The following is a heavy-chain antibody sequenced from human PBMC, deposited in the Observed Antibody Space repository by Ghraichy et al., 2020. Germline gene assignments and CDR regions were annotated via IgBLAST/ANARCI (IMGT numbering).Heavy chain of an antibody. V-gene: IGHV3-53*01. CDR3: ASGRHDAFDI. CDR2: IYSGGST. Sequence: LSLTCAASGFTVSSNYMSWVRQAPGKGLEWVSVIYSGGSTYYADSVKGRFTISRDNSKNTLYLQMNSLRAEDTAVYYCASGRHDAFDIWGQGTMVTVSS. CDR1: GFTVSSNY. J-gene: IGHJ3*02.